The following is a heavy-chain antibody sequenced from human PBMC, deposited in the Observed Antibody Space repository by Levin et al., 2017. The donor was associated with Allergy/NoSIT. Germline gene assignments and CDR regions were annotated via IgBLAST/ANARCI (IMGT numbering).Heavy chain of an antibody. D-gene: IGHD3-10*01. CDR1: GFTFDDFA. Sequence: RGESLKISCAASGFTFDDFAMHWVRQAPGKGLEWVSLISWDGGSTYYADSVKGRFTISRDNSKNSLYLQMNSLRAEDTALYYCGKDMTVGSSARSYYYGLDVWGQGTTVTVSS. CDR3: GKDMTVGSSARSYYYGLDV. J-gene: IGHJ6*02. CDR2: ISWDGGST. V-gene: IGHV3-43D*04.